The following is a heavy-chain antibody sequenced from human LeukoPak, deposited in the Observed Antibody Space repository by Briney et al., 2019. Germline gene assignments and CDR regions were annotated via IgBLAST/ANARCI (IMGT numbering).Heavy chain of an antibody. CDR2: ISGSGSML. Sequence: GGSLRLSCAASGFTFSDYYMSWVRQAPGKGLEWVSYISGSGSMLHYADSVKGRSTISRDNAKNSLYLQMSTLRAEDTAVYYCARRPYSTSWYYFDYWGQGTLVTVSS. D-gene: IGHD6-13*01. CDR1: GFTFSDYY. CDR3: ARRPYSTSWYYFDY. J-gene: IGHJ4*02. V-gene: IGHV3-11*04.